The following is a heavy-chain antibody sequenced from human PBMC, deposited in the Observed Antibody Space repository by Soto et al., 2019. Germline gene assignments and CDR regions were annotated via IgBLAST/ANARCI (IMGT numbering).Heavy chain of an antibody. V-gene: IGHV1-69*13. CDR1: GGTFSSYV. D-gene: IGHD3-3*01. CDR2: IIPIFDTA. CDR3: ARSGDPTICGVVPGSRVYYGMDV. Sequence: SVKVSCKASGGTFSSYVISWVRQAPGQGLERMGGIIPIFDTANYAKKIQGRVTITADESTSTAYMELSSLRSEDTAVYYCARSGDPTICGVVPGSRVYYGMDVWGQGTTVTVSS. J-gene: IGHJ6*02.